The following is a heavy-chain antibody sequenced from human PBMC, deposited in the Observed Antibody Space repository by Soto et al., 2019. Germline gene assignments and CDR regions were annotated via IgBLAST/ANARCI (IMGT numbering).Heavy chain of an antibody. J-gene: IGHJ4*02. CDR1: GFTFSSYA. Sequence: GGSLRLSCAASGFTFSSYAMSWVRQAPGKGLEWVSAISGSGGSTYYADSVKGRFTISRDNSKNTLYLQMNSLRAEDTAVYYCAKDKQRLQQWLVLRYFDYWGQGTLVTVSS. V-gene: IGHV3-23*01. CDR3: AKDKQRLQQWLVLRYFDY. CDR2: ISGSGGST. D-gene: IGHD6-19*01.